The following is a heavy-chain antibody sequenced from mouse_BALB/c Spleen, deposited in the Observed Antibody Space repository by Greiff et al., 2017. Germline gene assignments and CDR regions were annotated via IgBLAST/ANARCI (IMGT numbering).Heavy chain of an antibody. V-gene: IGHV5-17*02. J-gene: IGHJ3*01. CDR2: ISSGSSTI. CDR3: ARSDYGSVLAD. D-gene: IGHD1-2*01. CDR1: GFTFSSFG. Sequence: VKLVESGGGLVQPGGSRKLSCAASGFTFSSFGMHWVRQAPEKGLEWVAYISSGSSTIYYADTVKGRFTISRDNPKNTLFLQMTSLRSEDTAMYYCARSDYGSVLADGGQGTLVTVSA.